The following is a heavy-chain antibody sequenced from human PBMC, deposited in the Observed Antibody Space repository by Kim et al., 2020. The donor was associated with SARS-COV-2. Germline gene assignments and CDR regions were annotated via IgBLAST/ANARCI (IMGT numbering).Heavy chain of an antibody. J-gene: IGHJ4*02. CDR3: ARVIAAAGTEAFDY. D-gene: IGHD6-13*01. Sequence: PSLKSRVTISVDTSKNQFSLKLSSVTAADTAVYYWARVIAAAGTEAFDYWGQGTLVTVSS. V-gene: IGHV4-30-2*04.